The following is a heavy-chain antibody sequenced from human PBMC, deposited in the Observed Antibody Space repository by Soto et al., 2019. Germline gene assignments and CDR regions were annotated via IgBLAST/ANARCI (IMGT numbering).Heavy chain of an antibody. CDR3: ARDVVTAIHGHDENYFDY. V-gene: IGHV1-18*01. Sequence: QVQLVQSGAEVKKPGASVKVSCKASGYTFTSYGISWVRQAPGQGLEWMGWISAYNGNTNYAQKLQGRVTMTTDTSTSTAYMELRSLRSDDTAVYYCARDVVTAIHGHDENYFDYWGQGTLVTVSS. CDR2: ISAYNGNT. D-gene: IGHD2-21*02. CDR1: GYTFTSYG. J-gene: IGHJ4*02.